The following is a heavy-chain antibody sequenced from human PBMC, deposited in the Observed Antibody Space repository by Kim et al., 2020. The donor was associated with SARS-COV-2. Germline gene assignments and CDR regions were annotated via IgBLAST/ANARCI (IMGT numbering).Heavy chain of an antibody. CDR3: ARDPPRSAGATSDY. D-gene: IGHD1-26*01. J-gene: IGHJ4*02. V-gene: IGHV1-2*02. Sequence: AQKFQGRVTMTRDTSISTAYMELSRLRSDDTAVYYCARDPPRSAGATSDYWGQGTLVTVSS.